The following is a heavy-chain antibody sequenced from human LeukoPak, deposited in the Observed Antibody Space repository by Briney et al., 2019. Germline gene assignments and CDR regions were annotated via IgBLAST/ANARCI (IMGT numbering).Heavy chain of an antibody. D-gene: IGHD6-13*01. V-gene: IGHV3-23*01. CDR3: ARSSSSWPTDNLEGWFDP. Sequence: GGPLRLSCAASGFTFSAYAMSWVRQAPGKGLEWVSAISASSDSTYYADSVKGRFTISRDNSKNTMYLHMNSLRAEDTAVYYCARSSSSWPTDNLEGWFDPWGQGTLVTVSS. J-gene: IGHJ5*02. CDR1: GFTFSAYA. CDR2: ISASSDST.